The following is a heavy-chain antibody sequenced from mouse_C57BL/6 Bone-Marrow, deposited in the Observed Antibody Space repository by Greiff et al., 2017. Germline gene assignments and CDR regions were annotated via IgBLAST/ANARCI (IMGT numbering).Heavy chain of an antibody. CDR2: SRNKANDYTT. D-gene: IGHD1-1*01. CDR1: GFTFSDFY. Sequence: EVHLVESGGGLVQSGRSLRLSCATSGFTFSDFYMEWVRQAPGKGLEWIAASRNKANDYTTEYSASVKGRFIVSRDTSQSILYLQMNALRAEDTAIYYCARVNLLLFMDYWGQGTSVTVSS. J-gene: IGHJ4*01. CDR3: ARVNLLLFMDY. V-gene: IGHV7-1*01.